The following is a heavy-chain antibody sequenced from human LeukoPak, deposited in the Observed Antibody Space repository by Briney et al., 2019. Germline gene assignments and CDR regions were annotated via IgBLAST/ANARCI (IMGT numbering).Heavy chain of an antibody. CDR1: GYTFTGYY. D-gene: IGHD6-19*01. CDR3: AREPGYSSGLDY. V-gene: IGHV1-2*02. CDR2: INPNSGGT. J-gene: IGHJ4*02. Sequence: ASVKVSCKASGYTFTGYYMHWVRQAPGQGLEWMGWINPNSGGTNYAQKFQGRVTMTRDTSISTAYMELSRLRSDDTAVYYCAREPGYSSGLDYWGQGTLVTVSS.